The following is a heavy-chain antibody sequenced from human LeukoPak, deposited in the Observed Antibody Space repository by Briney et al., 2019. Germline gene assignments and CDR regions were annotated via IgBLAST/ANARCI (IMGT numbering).Heavy chain of an antibody. CDR3: AKDPSGPIDY. CDR2: ISYDGSNK. CDR1: GFTFSSYV. Sequence: GGSLSLSCAASGFTFSSYVMHGVRQAPGRGLEWVAVISYDGSNKYYADSVKGRFTISRDNSKNTLYLQMNSLRAEDTAVYYCAKDPSGPIDYWGQGTLVTVAS. J-gene: IGHJ4*02. V-gene: IGHV3-30*18.